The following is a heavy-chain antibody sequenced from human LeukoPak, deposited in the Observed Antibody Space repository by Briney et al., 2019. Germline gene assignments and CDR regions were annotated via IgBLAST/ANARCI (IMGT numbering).Heavy chain of an antibody. CDR3: ARAQYYYGFWFDP. CDR1: GGPFSGYY. V-gene: IGHV4-34*01. CDR2: INHSGST. D-gene: IGHD3-10*01. Sequence: SETLSLTCAVYGGPFSGYYWSWIRQPPGKGLEWIGEINHSGSTNYNPSLKSRVTISVDTSKNQFSLKLSSVTAADTAVYYCARAQYYYGFWFDPWGQGTLVTVSS. J-gene: IGHJ5*02.